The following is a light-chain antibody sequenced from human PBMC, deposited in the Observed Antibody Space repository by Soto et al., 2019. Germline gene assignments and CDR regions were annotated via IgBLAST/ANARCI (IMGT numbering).Light chain of an antibody. V-gene: IGKV2-30*01. J-gene: IGKJ4*01. CDR2: KVS. CDR3: IQVTHWPLLT. CDR1: QSLVYSDGNTY. Sequence: DVVMTQSPLSLPVTLGQPASISCRSSQSLVYSDGNTYLNWLQQRPGQSPRRLIDKVSNRDSGVPDRFCGSGSGTDLTLIIIRVEAEDVGVDYCIQVTHWPLLTFGGGTKVEIK.